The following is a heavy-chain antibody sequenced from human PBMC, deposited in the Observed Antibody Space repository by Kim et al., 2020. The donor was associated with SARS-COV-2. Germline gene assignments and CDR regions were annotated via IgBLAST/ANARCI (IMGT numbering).Heavy chain of an antibody. J-gene: IGHJ6*02. Sequence: NPSLKSRVTISVDTSKNQFSLKLSSVTAADTAVYYCARGFSGYYYYGMDVWGQGTTVTVSS. CDR3: ARGFSGYYYYGMDV. V-gene: IGHV4-59*09. D-gene: IGHD2-15*01.